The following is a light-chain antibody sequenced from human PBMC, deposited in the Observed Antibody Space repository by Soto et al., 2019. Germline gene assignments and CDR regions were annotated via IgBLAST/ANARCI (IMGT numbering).Light chain of an antibody. Sequence: EIVMTQAPATMSVSPGERATLSCRASQSVSSNLAWYQQKPGQAPRLHIYGASTRATGIPARFSGSGSGTEFTLTISSLQSEDFAVYYCHQYNNWPPLTFGGGTKVEIK. CDR2: GAS. V-gene: IGKV3-15*01. CDR1: QSVSSN. J-gene: IGKJ4*01. CDR3: HQYNNWPPLT.